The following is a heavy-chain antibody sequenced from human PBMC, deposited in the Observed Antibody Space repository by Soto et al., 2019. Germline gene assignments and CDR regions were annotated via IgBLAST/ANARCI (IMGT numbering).Heavy chain of an antibody. CDR1: GGSISSGGYY. J-gene: IGHJ5*02. CDR2: IYYSGST. Sequence: QVQLQESGPGLVKPSQTLSLTCTVSGGSISSGGYYWSWIRQHPGKGLEWIGYIYYSGSTYYNPSLKSRVTISVDTSKNQFSLKLSSVTAADTAVYYCARERDRFWGRILLGDGERWFDPWGQGTLVTVSS. CDR3: ARERDRFWGRILLGDGERWFDP. V-gene: IGHV4-31*03. D-gene: IGHD3-10*01.